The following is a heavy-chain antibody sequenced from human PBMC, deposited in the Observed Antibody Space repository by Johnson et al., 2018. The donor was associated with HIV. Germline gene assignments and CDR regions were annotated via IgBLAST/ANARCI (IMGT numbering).Heavy chain of an antibody. CDR2: ISSSGSTI. D-gene: IGHD3-16*01. Sequence: VQLMESGGGVVQPGGSLRLSCAASGFTFSNAWMSWVRQGPGKGLEWVSYISSSGSTIYYADSVKGRFTISRDNSKNTLYLQMNSLRAEDTAVYYCASPRLLVPHDAFYIWGQGTMVTFSS. CDR1: GFTFSNAW. CDR3: ASPRLLVPHDAFYI. V-gene: IGHV3-48*01. J-gene: IGHJ3*02.